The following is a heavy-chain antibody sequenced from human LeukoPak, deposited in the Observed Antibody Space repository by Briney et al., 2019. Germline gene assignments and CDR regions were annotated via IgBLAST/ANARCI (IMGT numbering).Heavy chain of an antibody. CDR2: TYYSGST. CDR1: GGSISGSSYY. D-gene: IGHD3-10*01. J-gene: IGHJ4*02. CDR3: ARTRYYYNSRSYGAPYYFDY. Sequence: SETLSLTCTVSGGSISGSSYYWGWIRQPPGKGLEWIGSTYYSGSTYYNPSLKSRVTISVDTSKNQFSLKLSSVTAADTAVYYCARTRYYYNSRSYGAPYYFDYWGQGTLVTVSS. V-gene: IGHV4-39*01.